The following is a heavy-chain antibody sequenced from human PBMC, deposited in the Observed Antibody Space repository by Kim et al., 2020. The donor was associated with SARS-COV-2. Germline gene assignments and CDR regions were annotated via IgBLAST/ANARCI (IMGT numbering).Heavy chain of an antibody. CDR2: ISPDGSAT. CDR1: GYTFSDRY. J-gene: IGHJ4*02. D-gene: IGHD5-12*01. CDR3: ATDSTSGYLTVDY. V-gene: IGHV1-46*01. Sequence: VKVSCKASGYTFSDRYMHWVRQAPGQGLEWMGVISPDGSATGYAERFQDRVTMTRDTSTSTLYLELSSLRSEDTAVYYCATDSTSGYLTVDYWGQGTLVIVSS.